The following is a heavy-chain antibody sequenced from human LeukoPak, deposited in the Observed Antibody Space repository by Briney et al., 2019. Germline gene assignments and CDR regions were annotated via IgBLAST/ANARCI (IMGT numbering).Heavy chain of an antibody. CDR2: IIPILGIA. D-gene: IGHD3-22*01. Sequence: ASVKVSCKASGGTFSSYAISWVRQAPGQGLEWMGRIIPILGIANYAQKFQGRVTITADKSMSTAYMELSSLRSEDTAVYYCARDLEIWEKPGDYYDSSGYYPVNYFDYWGQGTLVTVSS. J-gene: IGHJ4*02. CDR1: GGTFSSYA. CDR3: ARDLEIWEKPGDYYDSSGYYPVNYFDY. V-gene: IGHV1-69*04.